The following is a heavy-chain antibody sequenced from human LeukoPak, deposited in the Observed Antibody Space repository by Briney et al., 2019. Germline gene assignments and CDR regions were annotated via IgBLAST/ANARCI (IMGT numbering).Heavy chain of an antibody. CDR3: ARDIGSNWNALDY. CDR2: IIPIFGTA. D-gene: IGHD1-20*01. CDR1: GGTFSSYA. V-gene: IGHV1-69*13. Sequence: SVKVSCKASGGTFSSYAISWVRQAPGQGLEWKGGIIPIFGTANYAQKFQGRVTITADESTSTAYMELSSLRSEDTAVYYCARDIGSNWNALDYWGQGTLVTVSS. J-gene: IGHJ4*02.